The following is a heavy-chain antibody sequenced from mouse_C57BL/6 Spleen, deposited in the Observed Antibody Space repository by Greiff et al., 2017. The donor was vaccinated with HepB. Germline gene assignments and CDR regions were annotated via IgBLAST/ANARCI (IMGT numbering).Heavy chain of an antibody. V-gene: IGHV1-82*01. CDR1: GYAFSSSW. D-gene: IGHD3-3*01. J-gene: IGHJ3*01. Sequence: QVQLQQSGPELVKPGASVKISCKASGYAFSSSWMNWVKQRPGKGLEWIGRIYPGDGDTNYNGKFKGKATLTADKSSSTAYMQLSSLTSEDSAVYFWARARGSQAWFAYWGQGTLVTVSA. CDR3: ARARGSQAWFAY. CDR2: IYPGDGDT.